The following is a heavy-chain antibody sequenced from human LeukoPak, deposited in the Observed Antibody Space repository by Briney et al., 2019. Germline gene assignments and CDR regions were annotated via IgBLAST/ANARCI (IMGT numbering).Heavy chain of an antibody. J-gene: IGHJ3*02. CDR1: GFTFSDYY. CDR2: ISSGGSTI. CDR3: VRGSDRLLYDAFDM. Sequence: GGSLRLSCAASGFTFSDYYMTWIRQAPGKGLEWISYISSGGSTIYYAGSVEGRFTISRDNARNSLYLQMNSLRAEDTAVYYCVRGSDRLLYDAFDMWGQGTMVTVSS. V-gene: IGHV3-11*01. D-gene: IGHD3-9*01.